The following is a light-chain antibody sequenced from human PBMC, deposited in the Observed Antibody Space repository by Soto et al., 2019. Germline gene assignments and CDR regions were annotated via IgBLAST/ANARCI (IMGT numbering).Light chain of an antibody. CDR3: QQYSNRYT. CDR2: GAS. V-gene: IGKV3D-15*01. J-gene: IGKJ2*01. CDR1: QSVGSS. Sequence: EIVMTQSPATLSVSPGERATLSCRASQSVGSSLAWYQHKPGQAPRLLIYGASIRATGIPGRFSGSGSGTEFTLTISSLQSEDFVAYYCQQYSNRYTFGQGTKLEIK.